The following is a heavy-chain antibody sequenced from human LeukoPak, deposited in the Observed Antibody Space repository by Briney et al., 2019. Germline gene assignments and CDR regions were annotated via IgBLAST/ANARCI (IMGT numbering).Heavy chain of an antibody. V-gene: IGHV3-23*01. D-gene: IGHD3-22*01. CDR2: IIYSGGAT. CDR3: AKDGLYYDGSEHVYYFDS. CDR1: GFTFSRSA. Sequence: GGSLRLSCAASGFTFSRSAMTWVRQGPGTGLEFVASIIYSGGATYYADSVKGRFTISRDNSKNTLYLQMNSLRAEDTALYYCAKDGLYYDGSEHVYYFDSWGQGTLVTVFS. J-gene: IGHJ4*02.